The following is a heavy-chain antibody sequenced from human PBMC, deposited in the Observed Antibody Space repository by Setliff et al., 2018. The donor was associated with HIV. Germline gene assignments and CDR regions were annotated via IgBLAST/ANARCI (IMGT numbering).Heavy chain of an antibody. Sequence: SETLSLTCTVSGGSISSSNYYWGWIRQPPGKGPEWIGSIYYSGNAYYNPSLKSRVTISVDTSENQFSLRLSSVTAADTAVYYCATRNTLRYFEWLNYYYYYMDVWGKGTTVTVSS. D-gene: IGHD3-9*01. CDR1: GGSISSSNYY. V-gene: IGHV4-39*01. J-gene: IGHJ6*03. CDR3: ATRNTLRYFEWLNYYYYYMDV. CDR2: IYYSGNA.